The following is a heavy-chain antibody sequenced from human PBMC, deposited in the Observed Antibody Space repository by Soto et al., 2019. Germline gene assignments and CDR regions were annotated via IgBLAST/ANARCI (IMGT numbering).Heavy chain of an antibody. CDR3: ARGAVVGTYYYHGLDV. V-gene: IGHV3-33*01. Sequence: QVQLVESGGGVVQPGRSLRLSCAASGFTFSSYGMHWVRQAPGKGLEWVAVIRYDGSNKYYADSVKGRFTISRDKSKKKLERNMDRLRDEATGVYYCARGAVVGTYYYHGLDVWGHGTTVTASS. J-gene: IGHJ6*02. CDR1: GFTFSSYG. D-gene: IGHD6-19*01. CDR2: IRYDGSNK.